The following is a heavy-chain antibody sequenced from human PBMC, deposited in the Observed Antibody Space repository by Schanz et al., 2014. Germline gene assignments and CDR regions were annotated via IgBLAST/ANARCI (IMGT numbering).Heavy chain of an antibody. D-gene: IGHD3-22*01. CDR2: ISYHGSER. J-gene: IGHJ4*02. Sequence: QVQLVESGGGMVQPGRSLRLSCAGSGFSFSDYGMHWVRQAPGRGREWVAVISYHGSERYSADSVKGRFTISRDNSKNTLYLQMNSLRTEDTAVYFCAKSYDTSGYSGFDYWGQGTLVTVSS. CDR3: AKSYDTSGYSGFDY. CDR1: GFSFSDYG. V-gene: IGHV3-30*18.